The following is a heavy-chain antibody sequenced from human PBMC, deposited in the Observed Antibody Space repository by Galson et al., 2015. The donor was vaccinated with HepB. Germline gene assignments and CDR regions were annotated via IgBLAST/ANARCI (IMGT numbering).Heavy chain of an antibody. CDR3: ARAIMVRGVIINPVDY. D-gene: IGHD3-10*01. CDR1: GYTFTSYA. CDR2: INTNTGNP. J-gene: IGHJ4*02. Sequence: SCAAPGYTFTSYAMNWVRQAPGQGLEWMGWINTNTGNPTYAQGFTGRFVFSLDTSVSTAYLQISSLKAEDTAVYYCARAIMVRGVIINPVDYWGQGTLVTVSS. V-gene: IGHV7-4-1*02.